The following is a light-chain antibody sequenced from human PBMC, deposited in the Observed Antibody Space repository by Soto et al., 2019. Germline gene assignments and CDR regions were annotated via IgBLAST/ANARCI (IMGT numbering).Light chain of an antibody. J-gene: IGLJ2*01. CDR1: NSDVGGYNY. V-gene: IGLV2-14*03. CDR2: NVN. CDR3: SSYTSSDTQVL. Sequence: QSALTQPASVSWSPGQSISISCAGTNSDVGGYNYVSWYQHPPGKAPKLLIYNVNDRPSWVSARFSGYESGNTASLTISGLQPEDEADYYCSSYTSSDTQVLFGGGTKLPVL.